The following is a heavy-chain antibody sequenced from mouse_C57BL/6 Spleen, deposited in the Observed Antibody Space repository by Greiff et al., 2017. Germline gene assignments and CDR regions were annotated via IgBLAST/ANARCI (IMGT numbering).Heavy chain of an antibody. V-gene: IGHV1-54*01. D-gene: IGHD1-1*01. CDR1: GYAFTNYL. CDR3: ARGVTTVVPRYWYFDV. CDR2: INPGSGGT. Sequence: QVQLQQSGAELVRPGTSVKVSCKASGYAFTNYLIEWVKQRPGQGLEWIGVINPGSGGTNYNEKFKGKATLTADKSSSTAYMQLSSLTSEDSAVXFCARGVTTVVPRYWYFDVWGTGTTVTVAS. J-gene: IGHJ1*03.